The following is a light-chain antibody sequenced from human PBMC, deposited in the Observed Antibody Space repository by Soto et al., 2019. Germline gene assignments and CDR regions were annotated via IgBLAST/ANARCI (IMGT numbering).Light chain of an antibody. CDR1: SSDVGGYNY. CDR3: SSYTSSSTFYV. J-gene: IGLJ1*01. V-gene: IGLV2-14*01. Sequence: QSALTQPASVSGSPGQSITISCTGTSSDVGGYNYVSWYQQHPGKAPKLMIYDVSNRPSGVSNRFSGSKSGNTASLTISGLQAEDVAEYYCSSYTSSSTFYVFGTGTQLTVL. CDR2: DVS.